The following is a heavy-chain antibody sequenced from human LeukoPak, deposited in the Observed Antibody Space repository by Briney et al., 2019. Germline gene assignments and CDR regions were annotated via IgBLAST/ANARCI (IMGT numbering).Heavy chain of an antibody. J-gene: IGHJ4*02. CDR2: IYSGGST. CDR1: GFTVSSNY. CDR3: AGDSSGYLNTFDY. D-gene: IGHD3-22*01. V-gene: IGHV3-53*05. Sequence: GGSLRLSCAASGFTVSSNYMSWVRQAPGKGLEWVSVIYSGGSTYYADSVKGRFTISRDNSKNTLYLQMNSLRAEDTAVYYCAGDSSGYLNTFDYWGQGTLVTVSS.